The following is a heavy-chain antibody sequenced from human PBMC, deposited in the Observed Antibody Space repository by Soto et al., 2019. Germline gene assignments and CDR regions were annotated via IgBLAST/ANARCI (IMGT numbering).Heavy chain of an antibody. CDR1: GFTFSSSA. CDR2: VSANGQGI. D-gene: IGHD3-10*01. CDR3: AKDRHYPRDYCHY. J-gene: IGHJ4*02. V-gene: IGHV3-23*01. Sequence: GGSLRLSCAASGFTFSSSAISWVRQAPGKGLEWVSAVSANGQGIYYADSVRGRFTISRDNSKNTVFLHMDSLSAEDTAVYYCAKDRHYPRDYCHYWGQGTLVTVSS.